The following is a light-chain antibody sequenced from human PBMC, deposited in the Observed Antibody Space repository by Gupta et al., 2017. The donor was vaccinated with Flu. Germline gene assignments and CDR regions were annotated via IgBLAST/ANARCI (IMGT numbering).Light chain of an antibody. Sequence: QSALTQPSSVSGSPGQSITISCTGTNNDVGGYNYVSWYQQHPGKAPKLMIYEVSNRPSGVSDRFSGSKSDNTASLTISGLQAEDEADYYCTSYTSARTVIFGGGTKLTVL. J-gene: IGLJ2*01. V-gene: IGLV2-14*01. CDR2: EVS. CDR3: TSYTSARTVI. CDR1: NNDVGGYNY.